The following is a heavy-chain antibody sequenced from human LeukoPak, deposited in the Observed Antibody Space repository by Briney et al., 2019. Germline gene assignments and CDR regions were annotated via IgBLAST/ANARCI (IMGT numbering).Heavy chain of an antibody. CDR3: ARERYSGYDGGNYFCYMDV. CDR2: INTYNGNT. V-gene: IGHV1-18*01. J-gene: IGHJ6*03. Sequence: ASVKVSCKASGYSFTSYGINWVRQAPGQGLEWMGGINTYNGNTDYAQKLQGRVTMTTDTSTSTAYMELRSLRSDDTAVYYCARERYSGYDGGNYFCYMDVWGKGTTVTVSS. CDR1: GYSFTSYG. D-gene: IGHD5-12*01.